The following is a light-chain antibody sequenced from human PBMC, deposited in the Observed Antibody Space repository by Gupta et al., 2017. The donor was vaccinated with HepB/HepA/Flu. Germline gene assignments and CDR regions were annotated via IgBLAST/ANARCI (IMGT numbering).Light chain of an antibody. Sequence: SSELTPEPAVSVALGQTIRITCQGDSLRSYYASWYQQKPGQAPVLVSYGNNNRPSGIPDRISASRSGNTASLTITGAQAEDEADYYCNSPDSSGNHLVFGGGTKLTVL. CDR3: NSPDSSGNHLV. CDR2: GNN. V-gene: IGLV3-19*01. CDR1: SLRSYY. J-gene: IGLJ2*01.